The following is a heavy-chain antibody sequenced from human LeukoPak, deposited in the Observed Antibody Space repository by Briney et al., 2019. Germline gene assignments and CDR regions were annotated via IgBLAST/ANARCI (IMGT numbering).Heavy chain of an antibody. Sequence: SGGSLRLSCAASGFTFSTYNLNWVRQAPGKGLEWVSYISSSSGTIYYADSVKGRFTVSRDNAKNSLYLQMNSLRVEDTAIYYCAKGRGYCTGGSCYSDYWGQGTLVTVSS. CDR1: GFTFSTYN. D-gene: IGHD2-15*01. J-gene: IGHJ4*02. V-gene: IGHV3-48*01. CDR3: AKGRGYCTGGSCYSDY. CDR2: ISSSSGTI.